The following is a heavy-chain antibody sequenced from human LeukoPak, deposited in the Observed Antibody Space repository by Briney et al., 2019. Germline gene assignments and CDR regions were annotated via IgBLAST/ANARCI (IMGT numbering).Heavy chain of an antibody. Sequence: GESLKISCKGSGYNFTSYWITWVRQMPGKGLEWMGIISPGDSDTRYSPSFQGQVTISADKSISTAYLQWSSLKASDTAMYYCARLIVVVTGRMYFDLWGRGTLVTVSS. CDR3: ARLIVVVTGRMYFDL. J-gene: IGHJ2*01. CDR2: ISPGDSDT. CDR1: GYNFTSYW. V-gene: IGHV5-51*01. D-gene: IGHD2-21*02.